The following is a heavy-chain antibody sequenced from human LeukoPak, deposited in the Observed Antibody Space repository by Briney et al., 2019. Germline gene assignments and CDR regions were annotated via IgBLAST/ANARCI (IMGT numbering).Heavy chain of an antibody. Sequence: SVKVSCKASGGTFSSYAISWVRQAPGQGLKWMGRIIPILGIANYAQKFQGRVTITADKSTSTAYMELSSLRSEDTAVYYCARGDVGYSYGYDAFDIWGQGTMVTVSS. V-gene: IGHV1-69*04. D-gene: IGHD5-18*01. CDR2: IIPILGIA. CDR3: ARGDVGYSYGYDAFDI. CDR1: GGTFSSYA. J-gene: IGHJ3*02.